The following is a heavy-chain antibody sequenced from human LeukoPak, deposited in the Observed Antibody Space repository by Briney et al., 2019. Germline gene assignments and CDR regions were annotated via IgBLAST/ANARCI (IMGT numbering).Heavy chain of an antibody. D-gene: IGHD1-7*01. CDR2: IIPSLGIA. CDR3: ARPTVTGTTDY. Sequence: GASVKVSCKASGYTFTSYGISWVRQAPGQGLEWMGRIIPSLGIANYAQKFQGRVTITADKSTSTAYMELSSLRSEDTAVYYCARPTVTGTTDYWGQGTLVTVSS. CDR1: GYTFTSYG. J-gene: IGHJ4*02. V-gene: IGHV1-69*04.